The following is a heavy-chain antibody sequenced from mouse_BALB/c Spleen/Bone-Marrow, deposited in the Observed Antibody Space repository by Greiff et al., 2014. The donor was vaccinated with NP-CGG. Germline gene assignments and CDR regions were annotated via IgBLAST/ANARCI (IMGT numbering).Heavy chain of an antibody. D-gene: IGHD2-3*01. CDR2: INPNNGGT. V-gene: IGHV1-18*01. J-gene: IGHJ3*01. CDR1: GYTFTEYT. Sequence: DVQLQESGPELVRPGASVKISCKTSGYTFTEYTMHWVKQSHGKSLEWIGGINPNNGGTSYNQKFKGKATLTVDKSSSTAYMELRSLTSEDSAVYYCARWKDGYYSWFAYWGQGTLVTVSA. CDR3: ARWKDGYYSWFAY.